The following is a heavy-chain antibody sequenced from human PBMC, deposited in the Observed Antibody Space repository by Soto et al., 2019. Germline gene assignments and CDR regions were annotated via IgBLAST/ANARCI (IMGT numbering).Heavy chain of an antibody. CDR2: ISGSGGST. V-gene: IGHV3-23*01. CDR1: GFTFSSYA. D-gene: IGHD4-4*01. Sequence: GGSLSLSCAASGFTFSSYAMSWVRQAPGKGLEWVSAISGSGGSTYYADSVKGRFTISRDNSKNTLYLQMNSLRAEDTAVYYCAKGSYDAVTTFDYWGQGTLVTVSS. CDR3: AKGSYDAVTTFDY. J-gene: IGHJ4*02.